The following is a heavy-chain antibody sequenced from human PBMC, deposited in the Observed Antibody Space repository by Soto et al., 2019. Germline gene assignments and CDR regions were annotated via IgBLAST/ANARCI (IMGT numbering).Heavy chain of an antibody. J-gene: IGHJ4*02. CDR1: GFTFSSYG. CDR2: ISYDGSNK. D-gene: IGHD2-15*01. Sequence: GGSLRLSCAASGFTFSSYGMHWVRQAPGKGLEWVAVISYDGSNKYYADSVKGRFTISRDNSKNTLYLQMNSLRAEDTAVYYCAKDFEGGYCSGGSCHAFDYWGQGTLVTVSS. CDR3: AKDFEGGYCSGGSCHAFDY. V-gene: IGHV3-30*18.